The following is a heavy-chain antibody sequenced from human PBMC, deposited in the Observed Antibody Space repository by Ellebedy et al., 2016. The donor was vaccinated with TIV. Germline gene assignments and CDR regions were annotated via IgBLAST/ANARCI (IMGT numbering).Heavy chain of an antibody. CDR3: AIHLRYSDWRILDL. CDR1: RVSITDPTYY. CDR2: IFHSGTT. D-gene: IGHD3-9*01. Sequence: MPSETLSLTCTVSRVSITDPTYYWAWLRQPPGKGLDWLGTIFHSGTTYKSPALRSRGSMSVDTSRNQFSLDLKSVTAADTAVYYCAIHLRYSDWRILDLWGPGILVAVSS. V-gene: IGHV4-39*01. J-gene: IGHJ5*02.